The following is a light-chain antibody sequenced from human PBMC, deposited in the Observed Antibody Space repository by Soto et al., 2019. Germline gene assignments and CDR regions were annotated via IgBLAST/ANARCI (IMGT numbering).Light chain of an antibody. CDR1: HSISYT. J-gene: IGKJ1*01. CDR3: QQYNNWPLT. CDR2: GAS. Sequence: EMVLAQSACVLSLSVGARPTLSCSASHSISYTLAWYQQKPGQAPRLLIHGASTRATGFPARFSGSGSGTDFTLTISSLQSEDFAVYYCQQYNNWPLTFGQGTRVDI. V-gene: IGKV3-15*01.